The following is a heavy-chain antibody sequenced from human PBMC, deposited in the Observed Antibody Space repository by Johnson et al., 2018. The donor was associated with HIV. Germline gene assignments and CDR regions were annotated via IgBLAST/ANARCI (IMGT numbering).Heavy chain of an antibody. CDR2: ISYDGSNK. CDR3: ARDRVPAAIGLAYRGAFDI. V-gene: IGHV3-30*04. CDR1: GFTFSSYA. Sequence: QVQLVESGGGVVQPGRSLRLSCAASGFTFSSYAMHWVRQAPGKGLEWVAVISYDGSNKYYADSVKGLFTISRDNSKNTLYLQMNSLRAEDTAVYYCARDRVPAAIGLAYRGAFDIWGQGTMVTVSS. J-gene: IGHJ3*02. D-gene: IGHD2-2*02.